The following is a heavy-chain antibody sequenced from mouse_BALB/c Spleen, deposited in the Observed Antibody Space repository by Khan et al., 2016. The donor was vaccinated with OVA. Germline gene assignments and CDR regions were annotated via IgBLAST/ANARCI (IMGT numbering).Heavy chain of an antibody. CDR3: VRDGAYHRNDGWFAY. V-gene: IGHV1-4*01. J-gene: IGHJ3*01. Sequence: QVQLQQSGAELARPGASVKMSCKASGYTFTSYTIHWIKKRPGQGLEWIGYINPSNGYTNYNQKFKDKATLNTDKYSTQAYLQLSSLTADDSAVYNCVRDGAYHRNDGWFAYWGQGTLVTVSA. CDR1: GYTFTSYT. CDR2: INPSNGYT. D-gene: IGHD2-14*01.